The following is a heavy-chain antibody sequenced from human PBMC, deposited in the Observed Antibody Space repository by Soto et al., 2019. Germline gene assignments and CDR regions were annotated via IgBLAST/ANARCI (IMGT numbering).Heavy chain of an antibody. D-gene: IGHD2-15*01. CDR3: ATHPPRHCSGGSCYRKYYFDY. Sequence: EVQLLESGGGLVQPGGSLRLSCAASGFTFSSYAMSWVRQAPGKGLEWVSAISGSGGSTYYADSVKGRFTISRDNSKNTLYLQMNSLRAEDTAVYYCATHPPRHCSGGSCYRKYYFDYWGQGTLVTVSS. J-gene: IGHJ4*02. CDR1: GFTFSSYA. CDR2: ISGSGGST. V-gene: IGHV3-23*01.